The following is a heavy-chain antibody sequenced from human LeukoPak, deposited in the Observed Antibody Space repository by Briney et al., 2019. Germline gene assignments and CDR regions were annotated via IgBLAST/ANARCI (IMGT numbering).Heavy chain of an antibody. CDR3: AKDRGYSGYDYDAFDI. D-gene: IGHD5-12*01. CDR2: ISYDGSNK. CDR1: GFTFSSYA. J-gene: IGHJ3*02. Sequence: QPGGSLRLSCAASGFTFSSYAMHWVRQAPGKGLEWVAVISYDGSNKYYADSVKGRFTISRDNSKNTLYLQMNSLRAEDTAVYYCAKDRGYSGYDYDAFDIWGQGTMVTVSS. V-gene: IGHV3-30*04.